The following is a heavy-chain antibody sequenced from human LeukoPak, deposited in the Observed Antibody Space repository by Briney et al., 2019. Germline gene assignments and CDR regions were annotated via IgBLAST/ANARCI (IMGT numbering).Heavy chain of an antibody. CDR1: GYTFTSYG. V-gene: IGHV1-18*01. D-gene: IGHD3-3*01. CDR2: ISAYNGNT. Sequence: ASVKVSCKASGYTFTSYGISWVRQAPGQGLEWMGWISAYNGNTNYAQKLQGRVTMTTDTSTSTAYMELRSLRSDDTAVYYCARDADHDFWRGYYLWGQGTLVTVSS. CDR3: ARDADHDFWRGYYL. J-gene: IGHJ4*02.